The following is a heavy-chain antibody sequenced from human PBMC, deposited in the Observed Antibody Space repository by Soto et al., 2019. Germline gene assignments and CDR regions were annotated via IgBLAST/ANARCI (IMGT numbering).Heavy chain of an antibody. CDR3: ARESAGSRKNNWFDP. Sequence: SETLSLTCTVSGGSITSYYWSWVRQPPGQGLEWIGFIHYSGSTKYNPSLKSRVTISVDPSQNQLSLKLSSVTAADTAVYYCARESAGSRKNNWFDPWGQGTLVTVSS. CDR1: GGSITSYY. CDR2: IHYSGST. V-gene: IGHV4-59*01. J-gene: IGHJ5*02.